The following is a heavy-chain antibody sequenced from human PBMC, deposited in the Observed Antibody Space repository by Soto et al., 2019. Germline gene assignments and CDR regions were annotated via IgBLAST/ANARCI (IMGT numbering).Heavy chain of an antibody. V-gene: IGHV3-53*04. CDR3: GRFFVVPAATAGVWYYYGMDV. Sequence: GGSLRLSCAASGFTVSSNYMSWVRQAPGKGLEWVSVIYSGGSTYYADSVKGRFTISRHNSKNTLYLQMNSLRAEDTAVYYCGRFFVVPAATAGVWYYYGMDVWGQGTTVTVSS. D-gene: IGHD2-2*01. J-gene: IGHJ6*02. CDR1: GFTVSSNY. CDR2: IYSGGST.